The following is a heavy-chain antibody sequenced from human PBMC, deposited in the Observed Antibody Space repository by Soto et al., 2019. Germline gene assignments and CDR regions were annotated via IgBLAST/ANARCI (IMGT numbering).Heavy chain of an antibody. J-gene: IGHJ4*02. Sequence: SETLFLTCTVSGGSISSYYWSRIRQPPGKGLEWIGYIYYSGSTNYNPSLKSRVTISVDTSKNQFSLKLSSVTAADTAVYYCARVNYSYGYDYWGQGTLVTVS. CDR3: ARVNYSYGYDY. V-gene: IGHV4-59*01. D-gene: IGHD5-18*01. CDR1: GGSISSYY. CDR2: IYYSGST.